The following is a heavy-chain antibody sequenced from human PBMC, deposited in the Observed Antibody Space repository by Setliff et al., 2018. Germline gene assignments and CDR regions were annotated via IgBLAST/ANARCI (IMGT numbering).Heavy chain of an antibody. V-gene: IGHV3-23*01. Sequence: GGSLRLSCAASGFTFTTYSMSWVRQAPGKGLEWVSAISGDSIYIYYADSVKGRFTISRDNSKTTLYLQMHSLRADDTAIYYCVNHNPARRSVAGTPLDYWGQGTLVTSP. D-gene: IGHD6-19*01. CDR2: ISGDSIYI. CDR1: GFTFTTYS. J-gene: IGHJ4*02. CDR3: VNHNPARRSVAGTPLDY.